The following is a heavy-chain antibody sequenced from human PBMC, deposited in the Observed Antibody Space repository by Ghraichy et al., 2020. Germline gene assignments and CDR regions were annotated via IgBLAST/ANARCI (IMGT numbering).Heavy chain of an antibody. J-gene: IGHJ5*02. Sequence: LTCAAPGFTFSSYSMNWVRQAPGKGLEWVSYISSSSSTKYYADSVKGRFTISRDNAKNSLYMQMNSLRDEDTAVYYCARVGAMYYNGFDPWGQGTLVTVSS. D-gene: IGHD1-26*01. V-gene: IGHV3-48*02. CDR2: ISSSSSTK. CDR1: GFTFSSYS. CDR3: ARVGAMYYNGFDP.